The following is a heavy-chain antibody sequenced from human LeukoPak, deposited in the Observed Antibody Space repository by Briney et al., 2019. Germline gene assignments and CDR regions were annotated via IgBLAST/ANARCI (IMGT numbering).Heavy chain of an antibody. CDR1: GYTFTGYY. CDR3: ARGSGYLDIVAPRDY. V-gene: IGHV1-2*02. Sequence: AASVKVSCKATGYTFTGYYMHWVRQAPGQGLEWMGWFNPNSGDTNFAQKFQGRVTMTRDTSISTAYMELGRLRSDDTAVYYCARGSGYLDIVAPRDYWGQGTLVTVSS. J-gene: IGHJ4*02. CDR2: FNPNSGDT. D-gene: IGHD5-12*01.